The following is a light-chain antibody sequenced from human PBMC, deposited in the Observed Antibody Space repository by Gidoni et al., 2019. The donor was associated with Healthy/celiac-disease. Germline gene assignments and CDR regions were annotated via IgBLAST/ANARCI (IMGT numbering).Light chain of an antibody. CDR3: QKYNSAPQT. J-gene: IGKJ1*01. CDR2: AAS. Sequence: DIQLTQSPSSLSTSVGDRVTITCRASQGISNYLAWYQQKPGKVPKLLIYAASTLQSGVPSRFSGSGSGTDFTLTISRRQPEDVATYYCQKYNSAPQTFGQGTKVEIK. CDR1: QGISNY. V-gene: IGKV1-27*01.